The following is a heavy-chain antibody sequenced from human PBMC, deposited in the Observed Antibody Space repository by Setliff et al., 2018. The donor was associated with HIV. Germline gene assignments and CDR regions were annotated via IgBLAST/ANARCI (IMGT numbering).Heavy chain of an antibody. Sequence: ASVKVSCKASGYTFTSYGISWVRQAPGQGLEWMGWISAYNGNTNYAQKFQGRVTITRDTSASTAYMELSSLRSEDTAVYYCARRATTGAFDIWGQGTMVTVSS. CDR3: ARRATTGAFDI. J-gene: IGHJ3*02. CDR1: GYTFTSYG. D-gene: IGHD5-12*01. CDR2: ISAYNGNT. V-gene: IGHV1-18*01.